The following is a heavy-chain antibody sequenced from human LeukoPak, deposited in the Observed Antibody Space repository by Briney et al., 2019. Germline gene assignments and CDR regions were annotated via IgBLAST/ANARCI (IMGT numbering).Heavy chain of an antibody. Sequence: GGSLRLSCAASRFTVTNNYMSWVRQAPGKGLEWVSVIYSGGSTYYADSVKGRFTISRDTSKNTLFLQMNSLRAEDTAVYYCARGTTVVTPGYWGQGTLVTVSS. CDR2: IYSGGST. V-gene: IGHV3-53*01. J-gene: IGHJ4*02. D-gene: IGHD4-23*01. CDR3: ARGTTVVTPGY. CDR1: RFTVTNNY.